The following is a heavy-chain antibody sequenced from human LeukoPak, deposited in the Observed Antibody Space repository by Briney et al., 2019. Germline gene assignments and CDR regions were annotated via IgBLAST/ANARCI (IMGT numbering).Heavy chain of an antibody. CDR3: ARKRSAYSSFLVRDAFDI. V-gene: IGHV1-8*03. Sequence: ASVKVSCKASGYTFTNYDINWVRQATGQGLEWMGWMNPNSGITAYAQKFQGRVTITRNTSISTAYMELSSLRSDDTAVYYCARKRSAYSSFLVRDAFDIWGQGTMVTVSS. CDR2: MNPNSGIT. J-gene: IGHJ3*02. D-gene: IGHD6-6*01. CDR1: GYTFTNYD.